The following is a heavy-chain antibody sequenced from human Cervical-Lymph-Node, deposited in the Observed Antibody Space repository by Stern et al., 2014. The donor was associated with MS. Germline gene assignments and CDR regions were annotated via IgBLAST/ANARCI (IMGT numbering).Heavy chain of an antibody. V-gene: IGHV4-59*08. J-gene: IGHJ4*02. CDR1: GGSISSYY. CDR3: AGSGTYYPDY. D-gene: IGHD3-3*01. CDR2: VHYRGTP. Sequence: VQLVESGPGLVKPSETLSLTCSVSGGSISSYYWNWIRQPPGKGLEWIANVHYRGTPNYTPPLKIRVTILLDTSMNKISLKLTSVTAADTAVYYCAGSGTYYPDYWGQGILVTVSS.